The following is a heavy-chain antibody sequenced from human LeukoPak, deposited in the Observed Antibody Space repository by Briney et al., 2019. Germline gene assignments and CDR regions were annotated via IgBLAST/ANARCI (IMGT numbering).Heavy chain of an antibody. V-gene: IGHV4-30-2*01. CDR3: ARDRTNFGAFDI. CDR1: GGSISSGGYY. D-gene: IGHD2-8*01. Sequence: PSETLSLTCTVSGGSISSGGYYWSWIRQPPGKGLEWIGYIYHSGSTYYNPSLKSRVTISVNRSKNQFSLKLSSVTAADTAVYYCARDRTNFGAFDIWGQGTMVTVSS. J-gene: IGHJ3*02. CDR2: IYHSGST.